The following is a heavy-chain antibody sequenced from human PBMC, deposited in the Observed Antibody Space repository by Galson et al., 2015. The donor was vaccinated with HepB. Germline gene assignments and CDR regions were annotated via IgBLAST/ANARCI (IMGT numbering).Heavy chain of an antibody. V-gene: IGHV5-10-1*01. CDR3: ARSERYCSSTSCAWGYAY. Sequence: KVSCKASGYTFTSYWISWVRQMPGKGLEWMGRIDPSDSYTNYSPSFQGHVTISADKSISTAYLQWSSLKALDTAMYYCARSERYCSSTSCAWGYAYWGQGTLVTVSS. J-gene: IGHJ4*02. D-gene: IGHD2-2*01. CDR1: GYTFTSYW. CDR2: IDPSDSYT.